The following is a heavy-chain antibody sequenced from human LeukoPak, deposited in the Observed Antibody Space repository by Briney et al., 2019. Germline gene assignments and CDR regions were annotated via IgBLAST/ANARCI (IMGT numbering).Heavy chain of an antibody. CDR2: INHSGST. J-gene: IGHJ4*02. Sequence: PSETLSLTCAVYGGSFSGYYWSWIRQPPGKGLEWIGEINHSGSTNYNPSLKSRVTISVDTSKNQFSLKLSSVTAADTAVYYCARQLVGIYQLLYWGQGTLVTVSS. D-gene: IGHD2-2*01. CDR3: ARQLVGIYQLLY. V-gene: IGHV4-34*01. CDR1: GGSFSGYY.